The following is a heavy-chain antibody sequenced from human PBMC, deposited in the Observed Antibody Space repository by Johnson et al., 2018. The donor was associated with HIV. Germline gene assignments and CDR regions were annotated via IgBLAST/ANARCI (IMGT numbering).Heavy chain of an antibody. D-gene: IGHD3-10*01. V-gene: IGHV3-30*18. Sequence: QVQLVESGGGVVRPGGSLRLSCAASGFTFDDYGMSLVRQAPGKGLEWVAVISYDGSQKYYAGSVKGRFTISRDNSKTTLYLQMNSLRAEDTAVYYCAKAPYGSGIRPGAFDIWGQGTMVTVSS. CDR3: AKAPYGSGIRPGAFDI. CDR2: ISYDGSQK. CDR1: GFTFDDYG. J-gene: IGHJ3*02.